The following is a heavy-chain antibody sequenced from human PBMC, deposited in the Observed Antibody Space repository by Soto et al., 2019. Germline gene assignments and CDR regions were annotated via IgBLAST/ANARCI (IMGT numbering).Heavy chain of an antibody. CDR1: GFTISTHG. J-gene: IGHJ4*02. Sequence: QVQLVESGGGVVQPGTSLRLSCAASGFTISTHGMHWVRQAPGKGLGWVANIWYDGSNRFYADSVKGRFTISKDKSKNTLYLQMSSLRAEDTAVYYCAAATTWNFHVHFWGQGTQVTVSS. CDR3: AAATTWNFHVHF. D-gene: IGHD1-7*01. V-gene: IGHV3-33*01. CDR2: IWYDGSNR.